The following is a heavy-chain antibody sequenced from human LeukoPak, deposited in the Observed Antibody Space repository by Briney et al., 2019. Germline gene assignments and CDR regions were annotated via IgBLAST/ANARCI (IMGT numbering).Heavy chain of an antibody. J-gene: IGHJ4*02. CDR3: ARLVGLSTTASY. CDR1: GYTFIGYY. V-gene: IGHV1-2*02. D-gene: IGHD5/OR15-5a*01. Sequence: GASVRLSCTASGYTFIGYYLHWVRQAPGQGLEWMGWINPTSGGTNYAQTVQDRVTMTRDTSINTAYMELNRLTPDDTAVYYCARLVGLSTTASYWGQGTLVSVSS. CDR2: INPTSGGT.